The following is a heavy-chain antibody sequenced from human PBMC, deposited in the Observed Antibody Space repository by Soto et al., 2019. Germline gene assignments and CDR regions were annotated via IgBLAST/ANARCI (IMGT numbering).Heavy chain of an antibody. V-gene: IGHV4-61*01. CDR1: GGSVSSGRYK. D-gene: IGHD3-3*01. J-gene: IGHJ5*02. CDR3: ATRITVFGLHIPPFDP. Sequence: SETLSLTCTVSGGSVSSGRYKWSWIRQSPGKGLEWIGEINHTGTTHYNPSLKSRVTMSVDTSKNQFSLRLSSVTAADTAIYYCATRITVFGLHIPPFDPWGQGTQVTVSS. CDR2: INHTGTT.